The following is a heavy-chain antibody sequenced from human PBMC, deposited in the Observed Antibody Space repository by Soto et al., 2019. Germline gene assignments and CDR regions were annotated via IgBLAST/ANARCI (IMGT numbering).Heavy chain of an antibody. CDR1: GFTFSSYW. J-gene: IGHJ4*02. V-gene: IGHV3-7*01. Sequence: PGGSLRLSCAASGFTFSSYWMSWVRQAPGKGLEWVANIKQDGSEKYYVDSAKGRFTISRDNAKNSLYLQMNSLRAEDTAVYYCARDKREEDFWSGYCFDYWGQGTLVTVSS. CDR2: IKQDGSEK. D-gene: IGHD3-3*01. CDR3: ARDKREEDFWSGYCFDY.